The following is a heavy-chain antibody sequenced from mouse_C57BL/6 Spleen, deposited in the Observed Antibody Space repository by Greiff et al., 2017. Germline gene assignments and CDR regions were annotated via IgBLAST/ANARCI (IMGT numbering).Heavy chain of an antibody. D-gene: IGHD2-1*01. CDR2: IHPNSGST. V-gene: IGHV1-64*01. CDR3: ARTGNYDWDARDY. Sequence: QVQLKQPGAELVKPGASVKLSCKASGYTFTSYWMHWVKQRPGQGLEWIGMIHPNSGSTNYNEKFKSKATLTVDKSSSTAYMQLSSLTSEDSAVYYCARTGNYDWDARDYGGQGTSVTVSS. J-gene: IGHJ4*01. CDR1: GYTFTSYW.